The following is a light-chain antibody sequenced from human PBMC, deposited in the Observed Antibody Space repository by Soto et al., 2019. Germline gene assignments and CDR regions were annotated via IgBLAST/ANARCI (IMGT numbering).Light chain of an antibody. CDR3: QHYGGSPSFT. Sequence: EIVLTQSPGTLSLSPGERATLSCRASQSVSSSYLGWYQQKPGQAPRLLIYGASGRATGIPDRFSGSGSGTDFTLTISRLEPEDFAVYYCQHYGGSPSFTFGAATKVDIK. V-gene: IGKV3-20*01. CDR1: QSVSSSY. CDR2: GAS. J-gene: IGKJ3*01.